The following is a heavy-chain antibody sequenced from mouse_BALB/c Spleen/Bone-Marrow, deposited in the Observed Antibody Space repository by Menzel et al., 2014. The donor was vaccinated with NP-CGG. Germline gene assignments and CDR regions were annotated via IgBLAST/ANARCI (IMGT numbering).Heavy chain of an antibody. J-gene: IGHJ3*01. Sequence: VKLQESGPELVRPGVSVKISCKGSGYTFTDYAMHWVKRSHAKSLEWIGVISTYSGNTNYNQKFKGKATMTVDKSSSTAYMELARLTSEDSAIYYCARGGIYYGSSSFAYWGQGTLVTVSA. CDR2: ISTYSGNT. CDR1: GYTFTDYA. V-gene: IGHV1-67*01. CDR3: ARGGIYYGSSSFAY. D-gene: IGHD1-1*01.